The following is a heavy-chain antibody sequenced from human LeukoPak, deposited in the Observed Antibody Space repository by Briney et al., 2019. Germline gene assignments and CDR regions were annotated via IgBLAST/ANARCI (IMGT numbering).Heavy chain of an antibody. Sequence: SETLSLTCTVSGGSISSSSYYWGWIRQPPGKGLEWIGSIYYSGSTYYNPSLKSRVTISVDTSKNQFSLKLSSVTAADTAVYYCAFSSYDFWSGEKNWFDPWGQGTLVTVSS. D-gene: IGHD3-3*01. CDR1: GGSISSSSYY. CDR3: AFSSYDFWSGEKNWFDP. CDR2: IYYSGST. V-gene: IGHV4-39*01. J-gene: IGHJ5*02.